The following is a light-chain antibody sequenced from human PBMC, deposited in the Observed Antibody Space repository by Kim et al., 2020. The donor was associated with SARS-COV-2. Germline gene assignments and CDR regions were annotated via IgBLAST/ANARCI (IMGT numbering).Light chain of an antibody. V-gene: IGKV1-5*03. CDR3: QQYNSYSWT. Sequence: ASVGDRVTITCRASQSISNRLAWYQEKPGKAPNLLIYKASTLESGVPSRFSGSGSGAEFTLTISSLQPDDFATYYCQQYNSYSWTFGQGTKVDIK. J-gene: IGKJ1*01. CDR1: QSISNR. CDR2: KAS.